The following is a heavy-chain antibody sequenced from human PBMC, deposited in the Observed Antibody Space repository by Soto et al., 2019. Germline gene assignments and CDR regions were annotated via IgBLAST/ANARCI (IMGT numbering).Heavy chain of an antibody. D-gene: IGHD2-2*01. CDR1: GYTFTTYG. V-gene: IGHV1-18*01. CDR3: ARVPDY. Sequence: ASVKVSCKASGYTFTTYGISWVRQAPGQGLEWMGWISPYNGNTDYAQKLQGRVTMTTDTSTSTAYMELSSLRSEDTAVYYCARVPDYWGQGILVTVSS. CDR2: ISPYNGNT. J-gene: IGHJ4*02.